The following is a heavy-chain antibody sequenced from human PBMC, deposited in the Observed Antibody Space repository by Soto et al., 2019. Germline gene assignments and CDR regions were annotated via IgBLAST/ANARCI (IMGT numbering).Heavy chain of an antibody. CDR2: IKTKADGETT. CDR1: GFTFTNAW. D-gene: IGHD3-10*01. V-gene: IGHV3-15*01. Sequence: GGSLRLSCAASGFTFTNAWMSWVRQAPGKGLEWVGRIKTKADGETTDYAAPVKGRFTISRDDSRNTLYLQMNSLKTEDTAVYHYATETTMVREVITTYYYYYGMDVWGQGTTVTVSS. J-gene: IGHJ6*02. CDR3: ATETTMVREVITTYYYYYGMDV.